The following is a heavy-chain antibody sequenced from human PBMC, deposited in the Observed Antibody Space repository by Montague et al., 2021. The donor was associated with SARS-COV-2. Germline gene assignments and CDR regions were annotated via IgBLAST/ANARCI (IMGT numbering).Heavy chain of an antibody. Sequence: SETLSLTCTVSGDSMNNYYWSWIRQPPGKGLEWIGYINYSGSIHYNPSLQSRVTLSKDTSKNQFSLRLTSVTAADTAMYFCARAPIYRSSWYAYFDYWGQGTLVTVSS. V-gene: IGHV4-59*01. CDR2: INYSGSI. J-gene: IGHJ4*02. CDR1: GDSMNNYY. D-gene: IGHD6-13*01. CDR3: ARAPIYRSSWYAYFDY.